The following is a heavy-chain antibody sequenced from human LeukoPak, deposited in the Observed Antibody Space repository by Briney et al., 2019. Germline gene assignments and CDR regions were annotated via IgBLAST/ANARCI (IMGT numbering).Heavy chain of an antibody. Sequence: GGSLRLSCAASGFTFSQYWMSWVRQAPGKGLEWVSYISSSGSTIDYADSVKGRFTISRDNAKNSLYLQMNSLRAEDTAVYYCARPIPAGNRRWGQGTLVTVSS. CDR1: GFTFSQYW. V-gene: IGHV3-11*01. CDR2: ISSSGSTI. J-gene: IGHJ4*02. D-gene: IGHD2-2*01. CDR3: ARPIPAGNRR.